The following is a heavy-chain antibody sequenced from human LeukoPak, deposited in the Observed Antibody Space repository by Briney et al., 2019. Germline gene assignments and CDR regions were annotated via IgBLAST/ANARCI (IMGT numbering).Heavy chain of an antibody. Sequence: GGSLRLSCAASGFTFSDYYMTWIRQAPGRGLEWISYINGSSSDTKYADSVKGRFTISRDNAKNSVYLQMNSLRADDAAVYYCARASSKQLAGYLPDGFDIWGQGTMVTVSS. CDR1: GFTFSDYY. CDR3: ARASSKQLAGYLPDGFDI. J-gene: IGHJ3*02. D-gene: IGHD3-9*01. V-gene: IGHV3-11*06. CDR2: INGSSSDT.